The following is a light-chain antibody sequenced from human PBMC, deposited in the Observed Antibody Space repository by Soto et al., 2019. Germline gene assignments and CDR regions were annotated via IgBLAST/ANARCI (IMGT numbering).Light chain of an antibody. J-gene: IGKJ1*01. Sequence: EIVMTQSPATLSVSPGERVTLSCRASQSVSNKLAWYQQKPGQAPRLLIYDASGRAGSVPARLSGSGSGTEFTLTISSLQSEDFAVYFCQQYDDWPPTSGKGTKVEIK. CDR2: DAS. CDR1: QSVSNK. CDR3: QQYDDWPPT. V-gene: IGKV3-15*01.